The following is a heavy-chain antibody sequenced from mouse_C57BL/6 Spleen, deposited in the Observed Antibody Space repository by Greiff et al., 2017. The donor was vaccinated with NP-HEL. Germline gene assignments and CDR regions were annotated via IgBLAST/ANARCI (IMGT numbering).Heavy chain of an antibody. CDR3: TTPLNYYGSSYGFAY. CDR1: GFNIKDDY. V-gene: IGHV14-4*01. Sequence: VQLQQSGAELVRPGASVKLSCTASGFNIKDDYMHWVKQRPEQGLEWIGWIDPENGDTEYASKFQGKANITADTSSNTAYLQLSSLTSEDTAVYYCTTPLNYYGSSYGFAYWGQGTLVTVSA. D-gene: IGHD1-1*01. J-gene: IGHJ3*01. CDR2: IDPENGDT.